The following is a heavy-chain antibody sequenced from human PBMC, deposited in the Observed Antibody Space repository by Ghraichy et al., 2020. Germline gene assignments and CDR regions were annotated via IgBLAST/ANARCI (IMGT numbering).Heavy chain of an antibody. J-gene: IGHJ4*02. D-gene: IGHD1-26*01. CDR2: ISSSSTTI. CDR3: ASSESYSPLNPDY. CDR1: GFAFSTYS. V-gene: IGHV3-48*02. Sequence: GGSLRLSCAASGFAFSTYSINWVRQAPGKGLEWVSFISSSSTTIYYADSVKGRFTISRDNAKNSLYLEMNSLRDEDTAVYYCASSESYSPLNPDYWGKGTVVTVSS.